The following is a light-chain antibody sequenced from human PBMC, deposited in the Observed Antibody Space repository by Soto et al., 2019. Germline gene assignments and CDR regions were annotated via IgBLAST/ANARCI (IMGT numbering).Light chain of an antibody. CDR3: QQTYSTPQF. J-gene: IGKJ5*01. CDR2: AAS. Sequence: DILMTQSPSSLSASVGDRVTITCRASQSISRYLNWYQQEPGRAPKLLISAASSLQSGVPSRFSGSGSGTDFTLTISSLQPEDSATYYCQQTYSTPQFFGQGTRLEIK. V-gene: IGKV1-39*01. CDR1: QSISRY.